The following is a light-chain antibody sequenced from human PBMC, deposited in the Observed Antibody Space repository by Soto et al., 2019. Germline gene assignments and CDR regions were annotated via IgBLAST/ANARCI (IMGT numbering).Light chain of an antibody. CDR2: STN. CDR1: SGSVSTSYY. V-gene: IGLV8-61*01. CDR3: VLYMGSGPVV. Sequence: QAVVTQEPSFSVSPGGTVTLTCGLSSGSVSTSYYPSWYQQTPGQAPRTLIYSTNTRSSGVPDRFSGSILGNKAALTITGAQADDESDYYCVLYMGSGPVVVGGGTKLTVL. J-gene: IGLJ2*01.